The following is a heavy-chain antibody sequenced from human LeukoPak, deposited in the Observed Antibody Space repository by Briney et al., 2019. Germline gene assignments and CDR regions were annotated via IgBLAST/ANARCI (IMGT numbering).Heavy chain of an antibody. CDR1: GYTFTSYA. V-gene: IGHV1-2*02. D-gene: IGHD6-13*01. CDR2: INPNSGGT. CDR3: ARDRGSRQQLVIYYYMDV. J-gene: IGHJ6*03. Sequence: ASVKVSCKASGYTFTSYAMNWVRQAPGQGLEWMGWINPNSGGTNYAQKFQGRVTMTRDTSISTAYMELSRLRSDDTAVYYCARDRGSRQQLVIYYYMDVWGKGTTVTVSS.